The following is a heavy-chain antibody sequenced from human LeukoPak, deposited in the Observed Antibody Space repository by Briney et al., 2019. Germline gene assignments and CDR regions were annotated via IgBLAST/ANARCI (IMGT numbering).Heavy chain of an antibody. CDR2: ISTYNGNT. V-gene: IGHV1-18*01. Sequence: ASVKVSCKASGYTFTSYGISWVRQAPGQGLEWMGWISTYNGNTTYAQKVQGRVTMTTDPPTSTAYMELRSLRSDDTAMYYCAREYDAFDIWGQGTMVTVSS. J-gene: IGHJ3*02. CDR3: AREYDAFDI. CDR1: GYTFTSYG.